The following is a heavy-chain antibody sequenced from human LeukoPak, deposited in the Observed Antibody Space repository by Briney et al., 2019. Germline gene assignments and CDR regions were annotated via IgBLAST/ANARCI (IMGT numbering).Heavy chain of an antibody. CDR2: INPNYGST. D-gene: IGHD2-15*01. CDR1: GYTFTSYY. J-gene: IGHJ3*02. Sequence: ASVKVSCKASGYTFTSYYMHWVRQAPGQGLEWMGIINPNYGSTSYAQKFQGRVTMTRDMSTTTVYMELSSLRSEDTAVYFCARDGNRLRYCSGGTCSYDGFDIWGQGTRVTVSS. V-gene: IGHV1-46*01. CDR3: ARDGNRLRYCSGGTCSYDGFDI.